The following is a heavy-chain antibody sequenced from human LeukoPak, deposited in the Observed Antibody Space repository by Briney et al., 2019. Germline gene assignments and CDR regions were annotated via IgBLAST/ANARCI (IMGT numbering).Heavy chain of an antibody. CDR3: ARDRVQDYDFWSGYLLYYFDY. V-gene: IGHV1-8*01. CDR2: MNPNSGNT. D-gene: IGHD3-3*01. Sequence: ASVKVSCKASGYTFTSYDINWVRQATGQGLEWMGWMNPNSGNTGYAQKFQGRVTMTRDTSTSTVYMELSSLRSEDTAVYYCARDRVQDYDFWSGYLLYYFDYWGQGTLVTVSS. J-gene: IGHJ4*02. CDR1: GYTFTSYD.